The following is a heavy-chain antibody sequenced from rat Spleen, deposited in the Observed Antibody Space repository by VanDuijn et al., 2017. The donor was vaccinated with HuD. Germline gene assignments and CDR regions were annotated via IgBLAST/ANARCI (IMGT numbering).Heavy chain of an antibody. Sequence: EVQLVESDGGLVQPGRSLKLSCAASGFTFSDYNMAWVRQAPKKGLEWVATISYDGSSTYYRDSVKGRFTISRDNAKSTLYLQVDSLRSEDTAIYYCARLGGLRNWFAYWGQGTLVTVSS. D-gene: IGHD4-3*01. V-gene: IGHV5-7*01. CDR2: ISYDGSST. CDR1: GFTFSDYN. CDR3: ARLGGLRNWFAY. J-gene: IGHJ3*01.